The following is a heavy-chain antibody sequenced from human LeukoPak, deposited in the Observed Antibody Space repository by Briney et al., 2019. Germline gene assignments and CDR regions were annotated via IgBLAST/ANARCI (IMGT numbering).Heavy chain of an antibody. CDR3: SNGIYSPSY. Sequence: TGGSLRLSCTTSGFTFTLYWMAWIRQSPGKGLEWVTNINQDESQQYYLEPVEGRFTVSRDNARNSVYLHMNNLRVEDTAVYYCSNGIYSPSYWGRGTLVTVSS. V-gene: IGHV3-7*01. CDR2: INQDESQQ. CDR1: GFTFTLYW. D-gene: IGHD6-13*01. J-gene: IGHJ4*02.